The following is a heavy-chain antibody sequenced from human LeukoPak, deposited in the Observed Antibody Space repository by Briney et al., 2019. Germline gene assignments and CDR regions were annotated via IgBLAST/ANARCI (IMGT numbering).Heavy chain of an antibody. CDR2: INWNGGST. CDR1: GFTFDDYG. CDR3: ARDLTSSGWYPYYFDY. J-gene: IGHJ4*02. Sequence: TGGSLRLSCAASGFTFDDYGMSWVRQAPGKGLEWVSGINWNGGSTGYADSVKGRFTISRDNAKNSLYLQMNSLRAEDTAVYYCARDLTSSGWYPYYFDYWGQGTLVTVSS. V-gene: IGHV3-20*04. D-gene: IGHD6-19*01.